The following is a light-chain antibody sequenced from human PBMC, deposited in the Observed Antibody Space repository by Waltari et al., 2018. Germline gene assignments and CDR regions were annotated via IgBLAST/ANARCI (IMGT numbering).Light chain of an antibody. J-gene: IGLJ3*02. Sequence: QSALTQPHSVSGSPGQSVTISCTGTSSDVGGYNYVSWYQQHPGKAPKLVIYDVSKRPSGVPNRFSGSKSGNTASLTISGLQAEDEADYYCCSYAYTYWVFGGGTKLTVL. CDR1: SSDVGGYNY. CDR3: CSYAYTYWV. V-gene: IGLV2-11*01. CDR2: DVS.